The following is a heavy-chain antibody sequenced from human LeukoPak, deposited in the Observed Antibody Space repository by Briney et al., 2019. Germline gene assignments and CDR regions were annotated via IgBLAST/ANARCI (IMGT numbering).Heavy chain of an antibody. D-gene: IGHD3-22*01. CDR1: GYSFTSYW. CDR3: ARGYYDSSGYYLRSFDVHFDY. Sequence: GESLKISCKGSGYSFTSYWIGWLRQMPGKGLEWMGIIYPGDSDTRYSPSFQGQVTISADKSISTAYLQWSSLKASDTAMYYCARGYYDSSGYYLRSFDVHFDYWGQGTLVTVSS. V-gene: IGHV5-51*01. J-gene: IGHJ4*02. CDR2: IYPGDSDT.